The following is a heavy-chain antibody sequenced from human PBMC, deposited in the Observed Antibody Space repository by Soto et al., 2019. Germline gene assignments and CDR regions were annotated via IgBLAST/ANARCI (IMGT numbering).Heavy chain of an antibody. CDR1: GFTFSSYG. Sequence: GGSLRLSCAASGFTFSSYGMHWVRQAPGKGLEWVAVISYDGSNKYYVDSVKGRFTISRDNSKNTLYLQMNSLRAEDTAVYYCAKGHSGWGSRTFYYYYGMDVWGQGTTVTVSS. V-gene: IGHV3-30*18. D-gene: IGHD3-16*01. CDR2: ISYDGSNK. J-gene: IGHJ6*02. CDR3: AKGHSGWGSRTFYYYYGMDV.